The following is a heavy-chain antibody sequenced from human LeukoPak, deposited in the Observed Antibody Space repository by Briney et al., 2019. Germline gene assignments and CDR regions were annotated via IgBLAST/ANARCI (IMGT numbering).Heavy chain of an antibody. Sequence: WASVKVSCKASGYTFTSYGISWVRQAPGQGLEWMGGIIPIFGTANYAQKFQGRVTITADESTSTAYMELSSLRSEDTAVYYCARDCGEYSSSPDYYYYGMDVWGQGTTVTVSS. V-gene: IGHV1-69*13. CDR2: IIPIFGTA. CDR1: GYTFTSYG. CDR3: ARDCGEYSSSPDYYYYGMDV. J-gene: IGHJ6*02. D-gene: IGHD6-6*01.